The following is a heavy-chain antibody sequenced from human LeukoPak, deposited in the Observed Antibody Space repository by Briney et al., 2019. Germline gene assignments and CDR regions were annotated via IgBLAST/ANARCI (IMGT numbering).Heavy chain of an antibody. CDR2: VSASANST. CDR1: GFMFDIYA. Sequence: GGSLRLSCAASGFMFDIYAMTWVRQAPGKGLDWVSGVSASANSTYYADAVKGRFTISRDNAKNVVYLQMNSLRAEDAAVYFCTVGGGIKTPVDYWGQGTLVTVSS. V-gene: IGHV3-23*01. CDR3: TVGGGIKTPVDY. D-gene: IGHD1-26*01. J-gene: IGHJ4*02.